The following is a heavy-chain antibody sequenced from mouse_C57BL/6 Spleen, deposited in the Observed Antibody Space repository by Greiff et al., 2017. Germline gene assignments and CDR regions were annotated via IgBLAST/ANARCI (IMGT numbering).Heavy chain of an antibody. V-gene: IGHV7-1*01. CDR2: SRNKANDYTT. D-gene: IGHD2-4*01. CDR3: ARDSDYDGGAMDY. J-gene: IGHJ4*01. Sequence: EVKVVESGGGLVQSGRSLRLSCATSGFTFSDFYMEWVRQAPGKGLEWIAASRNKANDYTTEYSASVKGRFIVSRDTSQSILYLQMNALRAEDTAIYYCARDSDYDGGAMDYWGQGTSVTVSS. CDR1: GFTFSDFY.